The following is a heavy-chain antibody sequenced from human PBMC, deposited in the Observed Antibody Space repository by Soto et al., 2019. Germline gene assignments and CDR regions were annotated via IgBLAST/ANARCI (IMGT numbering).Heavy chain of an antibody. CDR1: GYTFTSYD. CDR3: AGGWYYGAGSPFDP. V-gene: IGHV1-8*02. J-gene: IGHJ5*02. Sequence: QVQLVQSGAEVKKPGASVKVSCKASGYTFTSYDINWVRQATGQGLEWMGWMNPNSGNTGYAQKFQGRVTMTRNTTIRTAYMEMSSLRSEDTAVYYWAGGWYYGAGSPFDPWGQGTLVTVSS. CDR2: MNPNSGNT. D-gene: IGHD3-10*01.